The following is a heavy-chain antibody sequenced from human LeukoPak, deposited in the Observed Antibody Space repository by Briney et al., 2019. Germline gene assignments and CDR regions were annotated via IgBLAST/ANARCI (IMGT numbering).Heavy chain of an antibody. V-gene: IGHV6-1*01. CDR3: ARDVGTSGWHTFDY. D-gene: IGHD6-19*01. J-gene: IGHJ4*02. CDR1: GESVSSKNGA. CDR2: TYYRSKWYS. Sequence: SQTLSVTCAISGESVSSKNGAWNWIRQSPSRGLEWLGRTYYRSKWYSDYAVSMNGRITTNPDTSKNQFSLQLNSVTPDDTAVYYCARDVGTSGWHTFDYWGQGTLVTVSS.